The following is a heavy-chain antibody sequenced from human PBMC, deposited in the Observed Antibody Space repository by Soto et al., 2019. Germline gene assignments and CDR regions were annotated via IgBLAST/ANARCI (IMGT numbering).Heavy chain of an antibody. J-gene: IGHJ2*01. Sequence: SAKVSCEACGYTFTSYYMHWVRQATGQGLEWMGIINPSGGSTSYAQKFQGRVTMTRDTSTSTVYMELSSLRSEDTAVYYCARDVVVVAPSQSHWYFDLWGRGTLVTVSS. CDR2: INPSGGST. D-gene: IGHD2-15*01. CDR1: GYTFTSYY. V-gene: IGHV1-46*01. CDR3: ARDVVVVAPSQSHWYFDL.